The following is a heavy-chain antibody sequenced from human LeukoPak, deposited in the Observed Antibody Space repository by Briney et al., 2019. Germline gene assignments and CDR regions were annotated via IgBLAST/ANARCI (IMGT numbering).Heavy chain of an antibody. J-gene: IGHJ4*02. D-gene: IGHD1-26*01. CDR3: ARAFGGGATAFDY. CDR2: TNSDGSST. Sequence: GGSLRLSCAASGFTFSSYWMHWVRQAPGKGLVWVSRTNSDGSSTSYADSVKGRFTISRDNAKNTLYLQMNSLRAEDTAVYYGARAFGGGATAFDYWGQGTLVTVSS. CDR1: GFTFSSYW. V-gene: IGHV3-74*01.